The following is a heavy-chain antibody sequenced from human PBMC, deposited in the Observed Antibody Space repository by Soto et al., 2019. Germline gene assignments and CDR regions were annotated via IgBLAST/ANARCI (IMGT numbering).Heavy chain of an antibody. V-gene: IGHV3-30*18. Sequence: GGSLRLSCAASGFTFSSYGMHWVRQAPGKGLEWVAVISYDGGNKYYADSVKGRFTISRDNSKNTLYLQMNSLRAEDTAVYYCANKAAAAGSGHYYYYYGMDVWGQGTTVTVSS. CDR3: ANKAAAAGSGHYYYYYGMDV. D-gene: IGHD6-13*01. CDR2: ISYDGGNK. J-gene: IGHJ6*02. CDR1: GFTFSSYG.